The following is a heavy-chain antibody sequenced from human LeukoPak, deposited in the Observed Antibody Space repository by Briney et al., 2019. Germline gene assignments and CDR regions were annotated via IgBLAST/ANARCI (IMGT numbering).Heavy chain of an antibody. D-gene: IGHD3-9*01. CDR3: ARHLPRDYDILTGYHDYYYYYYMDV. Sequence: GASVKVSCKASGYTFTSYGISWVRQAPGQGLEWMGWISAYNGNTNYAQKLQGRVTMTTDTSTSTAYMELRSLRSDDTAVYYCARHLPRDYDILTGYHDYYYYYYMDVWGKGTTVTVSS. J-gene: IGHJ6*03. CDR2: ISAYNGNT. CDR1: GYTFTSYG. V-gene: IGHV1-18*01.